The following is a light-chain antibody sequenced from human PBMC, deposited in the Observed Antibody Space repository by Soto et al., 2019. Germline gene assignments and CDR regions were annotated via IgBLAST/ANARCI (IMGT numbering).Light chain of an antibody. V-gene: IGKV1-9*01. CDR1: QAISSY. J-gene: IGKJ4*01. Sequence: IPLTQSPSSLSASVGDRVTITCRASQAISSYLAWYQLKPGKAPKLLIYAASTLQSGVPSRFSGSGSGTDFTLTISSLQPEDFATYYCQQLNSYPLTFGGGTKVEIK. CDR3: QQLNSYPLT. CDR2: AAS.